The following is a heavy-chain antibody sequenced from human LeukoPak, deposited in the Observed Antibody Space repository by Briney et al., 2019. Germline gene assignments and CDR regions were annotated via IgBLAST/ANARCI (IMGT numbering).Heavy chain of an antibody. CDR2: ISTSSTFI. Sequence: GGSLRLSCAASGFAFSTYAMHWVRQAPGKGLEWVSSISTSSTFIYYSDSVKGRFTISRDNAKNSLYLQMDSLRAEDTAVYYCANNVEMASFDYWGQGTLVTVSS. CDR3: ANNVEMASFDY. CDR1: GFAFSTYA. V-gene: IGHV3-21*04. D-gene: IGHD5-24*01. J-gene: IGHJ4*02.